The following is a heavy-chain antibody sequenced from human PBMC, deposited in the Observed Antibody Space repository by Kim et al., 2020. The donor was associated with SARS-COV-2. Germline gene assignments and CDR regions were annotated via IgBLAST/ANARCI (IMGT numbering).Heavy chain of an antibody. J-gene: IGHJ6*02. V-gene: IGHV1-2*04. Sequence: ASVKVSCKASGYTFTGYYMHWVRQAPGQGLEWMGWINPNSGGTNYAQKFQGWVTMTRDTSISTAYMELSRLRSDDTAVYYCARALHDYGDSTSDYYYYYGMDVWGQGTTVTVSS. CDR2: INPNSGGT. CDR3: ARALHDYGDSTSDYYYYYGMDV. CDR1: GYTFTGYY. D-gene: IGHD4-17*01.